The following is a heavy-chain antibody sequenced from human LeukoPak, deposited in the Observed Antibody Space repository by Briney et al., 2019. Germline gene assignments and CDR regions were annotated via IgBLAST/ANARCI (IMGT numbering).Heavy chain of an antibody. CDR2: ITSSSTYI. V-gene: IGHV3-21*01. Sequence: GGSLRLSCAASGFTFSTYSMNWVRQAPGKGLEWVSSITSSSTYILYADSVKGRFTISRDNAKNSLYLQMNSLRAEDTAVYYCARTQRWLQSWGQGTLVTVSS. D-gene: IGHD5-24*01. J-gene: IGHJ5*02. CDR3: ARTQRWLQS. CDR1: GFTFSTYS.